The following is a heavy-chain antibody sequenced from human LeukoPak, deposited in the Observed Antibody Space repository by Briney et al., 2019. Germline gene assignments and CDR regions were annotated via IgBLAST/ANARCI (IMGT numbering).Heavy chain of an antibody. CDR3: AKVLITIFGVVRYDAFDI. D-gene: IGHD3-3*01. Sequence: GGSLRLSCAASGFTFSSYAMSWVRQAPGKGLEWVSAISDSGSSTYYTDSLKGRFTISRDNSKNTLYLQTNSLRAEDTAVYYCAKVLITIFGVVRYDAFDIWGQGIMVTVSS. J-gene: IGHJ3*02. CDR2: ISDSGSST. V-gene: IGHV3-23*01. CDR1: GFTFSSYA.